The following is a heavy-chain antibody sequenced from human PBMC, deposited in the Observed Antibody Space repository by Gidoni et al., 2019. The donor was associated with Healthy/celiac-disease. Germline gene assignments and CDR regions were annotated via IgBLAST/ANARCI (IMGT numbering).Heavy chain of an antibody. Sequence: QVQLVESGGGVVQSGRSLRLSCSASGFTFSSYAMHWFRQAPGKGLEWVAVIAYDGSNKYYADSVKGRFTISRDNSKNTLYLQMNSLRAEDTAVYYCAFSTAYSSSWYPDAFDIWGQGTMVTVSS. CDR3: AFSTAYSSSWYPDAFDI. V-gene: IGHV3-30*01. CDR1: GFTFSSYA. D-gene: IGHD6-13*01. CDR2: IAYDGSNK. J-gene: IGHJ3*02.